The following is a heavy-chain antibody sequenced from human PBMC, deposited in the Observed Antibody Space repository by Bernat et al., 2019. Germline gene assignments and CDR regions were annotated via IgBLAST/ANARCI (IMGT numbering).Heavy chain of an antibody. CDR1: GFTFRRYW. Sequence: EVQLVESGGGSVQPGGSLRLSCAASGFTFRRYWMTWVRQAPGKGLEWVANINEDGSVKHYVDSVKGRFTISRDNAKMSLYLQMNSLRAEDTAVYFCVREEQGGPDYWGQGALVTVSS. CDR2: INEDGSVK. J-gene: IGHJ4*02. CDR3: VREEQGGPDY. V-gene: IGHV3-7*03. D-gene: IGHD1-26*01.